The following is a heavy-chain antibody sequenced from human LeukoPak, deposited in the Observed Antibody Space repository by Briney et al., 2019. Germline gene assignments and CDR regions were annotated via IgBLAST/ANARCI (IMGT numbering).Heavy chain of an antibody. CDR3: AKVMVVVAATPYYGMDV. D-gene: IGHD2-15*01. Sequence: GGTLRLSCAASGFTFSSYAMSWVRQAPGKGLEWVSAISGSGGSTYYADSVKGRFTISRDNSKNTLYLQMNSLRAEDTAVYYCAKVMVVVAATPYYGMDVWGQGTTVTVSS. J-gene: IGHJ6*02. CDR1: GFTFSSYA. V-gene: IGHV3-23*01. CDR2: ISGSGGST.